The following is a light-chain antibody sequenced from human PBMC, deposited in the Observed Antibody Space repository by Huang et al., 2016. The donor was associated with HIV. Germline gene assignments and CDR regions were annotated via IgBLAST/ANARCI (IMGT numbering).Light chain of an antibody. CDR2: GAS. J-gene: IGKJ1*01. V-gene: IGKV1-27*01. CDR3: QRYDIAPRA. CDR1: QDIDNF. Sequence: DIQMTQSPASLSASTGVRVTLTCRASQDIDNFVAWFQQKPGKVPTLLIYGASLLQSGVPSRFTGRGSGTDFTLTITNFQPEDVATYYCQRYDIAPRAFGQGTKVDLK.